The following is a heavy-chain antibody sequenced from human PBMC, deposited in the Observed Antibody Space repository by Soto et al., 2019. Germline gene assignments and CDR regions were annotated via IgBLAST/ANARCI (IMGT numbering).Heavy chain of an antibody. Sequence: QVQLVESGGGVVQPGTSLRLSCAASGFSLNSYAMHWVRQVPGKGLEWVAFISYNGKNKYYGDSVKGRFTISRDDSTNTLYLQMSSLRSEDTAVYYCATDGVRYVVSGLYYFHYWGQGTLVTVSS. CDR1: GFSLNSYA. CDR3: ATDGVRYVVSGLYYFHY. CDR2: ISYNGKNK. V-gene: IGHV3-30*15. J-gene: IGHJ4*02. D-gene: IGHD2-15*01.